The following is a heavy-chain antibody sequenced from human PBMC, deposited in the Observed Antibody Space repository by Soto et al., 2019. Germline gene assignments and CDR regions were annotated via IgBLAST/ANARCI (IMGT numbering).Heavy chain of an antibody. V-gene: IGHV3-74*01. CDR3: AHGHILGTIFGVVMSSRYYYYMDV. J-gene: IGHJ6*03. Sequence: EVQLVESGGGLVQPGGSLRLSCAASGFTFSSYWMHWVRQAPGKGLVWVSRINSDGSSTSYADSVKGRFTISRDNAKNTLYLQMHSLRAEDTAVYYCAHGHILGTIFGVVMSSRYYYYMDVWGKGTTVTVSS. CDR2: INSDGSST. CDR1: GFTFSSYW. D-gene: IGHD3-3*01.